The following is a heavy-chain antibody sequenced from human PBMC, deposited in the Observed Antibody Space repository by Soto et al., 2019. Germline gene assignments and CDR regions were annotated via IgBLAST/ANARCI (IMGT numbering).Heavy chain of an antibody. CDR2: LDPEDGET. V-gene: IGHV1-24*01. D-gene: IGHD3-16*01. CDR3: ATRTGLKKTMLAAY. J-gene: IGHJ4*02. Sequence: STKVSCKVSRYTLTELSIHWVRQAPGKRLHRIRGLDPEDGETIYAKMFKGRGTTNEDTSTDTAYMELRSLSSEDTAVYYCATRTGLKKTMLAAYWGLGTLVAV. CDR1: RYTLTELS.